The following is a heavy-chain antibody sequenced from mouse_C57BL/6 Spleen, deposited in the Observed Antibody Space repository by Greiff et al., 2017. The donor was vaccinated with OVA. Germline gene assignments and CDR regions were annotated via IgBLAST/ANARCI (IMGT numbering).Heavy chain of an antibody. D-gene: IGHD2-4*01. CDR3: ARERIFYDYEAWFAY. V-gene: IGHV1-78*01. CDR2: IYPRDGST. J-gene: IGHJ3*01. CDR1: GYTFTDHT. Sequence: QVQLKESDAELVKPGASVKISCKVSGYTFTDHTIHWMKQRPEQGLEWIGYIYPRDGSTKYNEKFKGKATLTADKSSSTAYMQLNSLTSEDSAVYFCARERIFYDYEAWFAYWGQGTLVTVSA.